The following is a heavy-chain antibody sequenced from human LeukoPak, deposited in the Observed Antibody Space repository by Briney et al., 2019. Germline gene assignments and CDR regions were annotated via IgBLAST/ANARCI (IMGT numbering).Heavy chain of an antibody. CDR2: ISWNSGSI. J-gene: IGHJ6*02. V-gene: IGHV3-9*01. CDR1: GFTFDDYA. CDR3: AKDASGGNSGSYYGMDV. Sequence: GGSLRLSCAASGFTFDDYAMPWVRQAPGKGLEWVSGISWNSGSIGYADSVKGRFTISRDNAKNSLYLQMNSLRAEDTALYYCAKDASGGNSGSYYGMDVWGQGTTVTVSS. D-gene: IGHD4-23*01.